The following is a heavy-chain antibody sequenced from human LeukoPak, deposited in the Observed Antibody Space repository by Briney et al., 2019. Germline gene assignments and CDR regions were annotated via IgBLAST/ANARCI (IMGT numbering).Heavy chain of an antibody. Sequence: PSETLSLTCTVSGGSISSYYWSWIRQPPGKGLVWIGYIYYSGSTNYNPSLKSRVTISVDTSKNQFSLKLSSVTAADTAVYYCARVKNYYDSSGYPYYFDYWGQGTLVTVSS. D-gene: IGHD3-22*01. V-gene: IGHV4-59*01. CDR1: GGSISSYY. CDR3: ARVKNYYDSSGYPYYFDY. J-gene: IGHJ4*02. CDR2: IYYSGST.